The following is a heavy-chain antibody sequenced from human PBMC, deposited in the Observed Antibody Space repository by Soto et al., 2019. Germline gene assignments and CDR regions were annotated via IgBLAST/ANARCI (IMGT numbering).Heavy chain of an antibody. CDR3: AIDLWWYTH. CDR1: GFTFSDHA. Sequence: EVQLLESGGGLVQPGGSLRLSCTASGFTFSDHAMTWGRQAPGKGLEWLSGISGGGSGAYYADSVKGRFTVSRANSNNTLFLQMDSLRVEDTAVYYCAIDLWWYTHWGQGTLVTVSS. CDR2: ISGGGSGA. J-gene: IGHJ4*02. D-gene: IGHD2-15*01. V-gene: IGHV3-23*01.